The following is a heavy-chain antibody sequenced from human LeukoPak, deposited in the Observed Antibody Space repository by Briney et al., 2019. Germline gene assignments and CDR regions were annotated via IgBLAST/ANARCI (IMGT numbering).Heavy chain of an antibody. CDR3: ARADSYYYDSSGFFDY. Sequence: SETLSLTCTVSGGSVSSGSYYWSWIRQPSGKGLEWIGYIYYSGSTNYNPSLKSRVTISVDTSKNQFSLKLSSVTAADTAVYYCARADSYYYDSSGFFDYWGQGTLVTVSS. V-gene: IGHV4-61*01. CDR1: GGSVSSGSYY. J-gene: IGHJ4*02. CDR2: IYYSGST. D-gene: IGHD3-22*01.